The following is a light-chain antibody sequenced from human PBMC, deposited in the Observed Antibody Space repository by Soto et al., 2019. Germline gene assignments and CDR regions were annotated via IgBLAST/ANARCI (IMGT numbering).Light chain of an antibody. Sequence: DIVMTQSPDSLAVSLGERATINCKSSQSVLYTSNNKNYLGWYQQKAGQPPKLLIYWASTRESGVPDRFSGSGSGTDFTLTISSLQAEDVAVYYCQHYYSPTYTFGQGNKLEIK. CDR2: WAS. CDR1: QSVLYTSNNKNY. J-gene: IGKJ2*01. V-gene: IGKV4-1*01. CDR3: QHYYSPTYT.